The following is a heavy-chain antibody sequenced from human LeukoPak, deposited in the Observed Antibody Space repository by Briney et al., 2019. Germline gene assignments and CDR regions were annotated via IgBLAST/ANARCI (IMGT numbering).Heavy chain of an antibody. CDR1: GGSISSSSYY. Sequence: PSETLSPTCTVSGGSISSSSYYWGWIRQPPGKGLEWIGSIYYSGSTYYNPSLKSRVTISVDTSKNQFSLKLSSVTAADTAVYYCARGRSTTVTKKYWYFDLWGRGTLVTVSS. CDR3: ARGRSTTVTKKYWYFDL. CDR2: IYYSGST. J-gene: IGHJ2*01. V-gene: IGHV4-39*01. D-gene: IGHD4-17*01.